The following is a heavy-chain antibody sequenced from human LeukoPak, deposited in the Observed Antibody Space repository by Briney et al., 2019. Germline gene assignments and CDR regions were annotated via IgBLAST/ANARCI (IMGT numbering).Heavy chain of an antibody. CDR2: ISYDGSNK. CDR3: AKRDGYNLYYFDY. CDR1: GFTFSSYG. V-gene: IGHV3-30*18. Sequence: PGGSPRLSCAASGFTFSSYGMHWVRQAPGKGLEWVAVISYDGSNKYYADSVKGRFTISRDNSKNTLYLQMNSLRAEDTAVYYCAKRDGYNLYYFDYWGQGTLVTVSS. J-gene: IGHJ4*02. D-gene: IGHD5-24*01.